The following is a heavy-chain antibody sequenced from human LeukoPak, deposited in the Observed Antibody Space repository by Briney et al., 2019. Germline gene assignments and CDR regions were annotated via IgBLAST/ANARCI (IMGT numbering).Heavy chain of an antibody. D-gene: IGHD3-22*01. CDR2: IYHSGST. CDR1: GYSISSGYY. CDR3: ARQYYYNRAIYSKLDF. J-gene: IGHJ4*02. V-gene: IGHV4-38-2*02. Sequence: SETLSLTCTVSGYSISSGYYWGWIRQPPGKGLAWIGSIYHSGSTYCNPSLKSRVTISVDTSKNQFSLKLSSVTAADTAVYYCARQYYYNRAIYSKLDFWGQGTLVTVSS.